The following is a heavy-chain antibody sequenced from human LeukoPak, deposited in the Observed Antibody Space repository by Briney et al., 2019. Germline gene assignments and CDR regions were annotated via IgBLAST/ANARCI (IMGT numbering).Heavy chain of an antibody. J-gene: IGHJ5*02. CDR3: ATPYCGTSSGCIS. D-gene: IGHD2-21*01. CDR1: GFTFSSYS. V-gene: IGHV3-48*02. Sequence: GGSLRLSCIASGFTFSSYSLNWVRQAPGKGLEWVSYISSSGTTIYYADSVKGRFTISRDDAKNSLYLQMNSLRDEDTAMYYCATPYCGTSSGCISWGQGTLVTVSS. CDR2: ISSSGTTI.